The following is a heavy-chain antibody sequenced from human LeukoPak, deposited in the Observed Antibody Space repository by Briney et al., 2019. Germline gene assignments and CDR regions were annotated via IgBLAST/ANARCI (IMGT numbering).Heavy chain of an antibody. CDR1: GYTFTSYY. J-gene: IGHJ6*03. CDR2: INPSGGST. Sequence: VASVKVSCKASGYTFTSYYMHWVRQAPGQGLEWMGIINPSGGSTSYAQKFQGRVTMTRDTSTSTVYMELSSLRSEDTAVYYCARRGYTYGYDAAYYYYYMDVWGKGTTVTVSS. CDR3: ARRGYTYGYDAAYYYYYMDV. D-gene: IGHD5-18*01. V-gene: IGHV1-46*01.